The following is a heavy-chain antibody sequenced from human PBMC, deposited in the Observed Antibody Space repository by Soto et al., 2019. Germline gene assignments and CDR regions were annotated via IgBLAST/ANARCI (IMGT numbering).Heavy chain of an antibody. CDR3: ARSVFP. CDR2: IYYSGST. J-gene: IGHJ5*02. V-gene: IGHV4-31*11. Sequence: SLALACAVSGVSMRSWGDYWSWLRPHPGKALEWIAYIYYSGSTYYNPSLKSRVTISVDTSKNQFSLKLSSVTVADTAVYYCARSVFPWGQGTLVTVSS. CDR1: GVSMRSWGDY.